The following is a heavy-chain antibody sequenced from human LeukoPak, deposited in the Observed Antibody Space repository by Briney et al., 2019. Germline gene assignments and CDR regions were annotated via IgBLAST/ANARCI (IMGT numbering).Heavy chain of an antibody. J-gene: IGHJ4*02. CDR1: GDSFSSYY. CDR3: ARMEYYFDL. V-gene: IGHV4-59*01. D-gene: IGHD3-3*01. Sequence: SETLPLTCTVSGDSFSSYYWSWIRQTPGKGLEWIGYIDYSGSTNYNPSLKSRVTMSVDTSKKQFSLKLSSVTAADTAMYYCARMEYYFDLWGQGTLVTVSS. CDR2: IDYSGST.